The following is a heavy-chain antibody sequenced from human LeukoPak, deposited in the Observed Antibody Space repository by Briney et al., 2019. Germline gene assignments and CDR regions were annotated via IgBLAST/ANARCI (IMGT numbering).Heavy chain of an antibody. CDR3: AELGITMIGGV. V-gene: IGHV3-48*04. J-gene: IGHJ6*04. D-gene: IGHD3-10*02. CDR1: GFTFSSYS. CDR2: ISTSSSAI. Sequence: PGGSLRLSCTASGFTFSSYSMNRVRQAPGKGLEWVSYISTSSSAIYYADSVKGRFTISRDNAKNSLYLQMNSLRAEDTAVYYCAELGITMIGGVWGKGTTVTISS.